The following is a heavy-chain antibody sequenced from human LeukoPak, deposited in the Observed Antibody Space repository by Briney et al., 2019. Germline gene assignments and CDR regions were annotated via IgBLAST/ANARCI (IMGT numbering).Heavy chain of an antibody. Sequence: PSETLSLTCTVSGGSVSRSIYYWGWIRQPPGKGLEWIGSIYYSGSTSYNPSLKSRVTISVDTSKNQFSLKLTSVTAADTAVYYCASRNDILTGYVFGFWGQGTLVTVSS. CDR2: IYYSGST. CDR3: ASRNDILTGYVFGF. V-gene: IGHV4-39*01. D-gene: IGHD3-9*01. CDR1: GGSVSRSIYY. J-gene: IGHJ4*02.